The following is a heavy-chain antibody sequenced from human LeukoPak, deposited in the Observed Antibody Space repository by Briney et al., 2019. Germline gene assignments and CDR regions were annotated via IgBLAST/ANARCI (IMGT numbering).Heavy chain of an antibody. D-gene: IGHD6-19*01. CDR1: GYSFITYW. CDR2: IYPGDSDT. CDR3: ARRIGQWLADDGFDV. Sequence: GESLKISCKGSGYSFITYWIGWVRQMPGKGLEWMGIIYPGDSDTRRSPSFQGQVTISADKSISTAYLQWRSLTASDTAMYYCARRIGQWLADDGFDVWGQGTMVTVSS. V-gene: IGHV5-51*01. J-gene: IGHJ3*01.